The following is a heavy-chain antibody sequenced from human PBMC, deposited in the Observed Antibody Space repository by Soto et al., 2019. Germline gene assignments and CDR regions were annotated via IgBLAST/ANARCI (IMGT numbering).Heavy chain of an antibody. V-gene: IGHV1-2*02. Sequence: ASMKVSCKTAGYTFLGYYIHWVRQAPGQGLEWVGWINPNSGATNYAQKLQGRVTMTRDRSISTAYMELSRLRSDDTAVYYCARDLVSTIGDFDYWGQGTQVTVSS. CDR2: INPNSGAT. CDR1: GYTFLGYY. D-gene: IGHD5-12*01. J-gene: IGHJ4*02. CDR3: ARDLVSTIGDFDY.